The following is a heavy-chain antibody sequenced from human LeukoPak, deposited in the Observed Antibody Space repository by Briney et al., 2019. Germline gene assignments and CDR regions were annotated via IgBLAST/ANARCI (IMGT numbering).Heavy chain of an antibody. V-gene: IGHV3-30*02. CDR1: GFTLKAYA. D-gene: IGHD5-24*01. Sequence: GGSLRLSCVASGFTLKAYAMHWVRQAPGKGLEWVAFIMYDGSSKSIGDSVKGRFSISRDNPSNTLYLEMNSLRVEDTAVYYCAKGFRLNGFSFESWGQGTLVTVSS. CDR3: AKGFRLNGFSFES. CDR2: IMYDGSSK. J-gene: IGHJ4*02.